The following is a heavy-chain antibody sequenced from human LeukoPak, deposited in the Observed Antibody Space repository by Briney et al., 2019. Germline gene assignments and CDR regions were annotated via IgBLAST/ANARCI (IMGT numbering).Heavy chain of an antibody. CDR1: GFTFSSYA. CDR3: VGGSHCNYDT. D-gene: IGHD2/OR15-2a*01. V-gene: IGHV3-23*01. CDR2: ITSSGDNT. Sequence: GASLRLSCAASGFTFSSYAMCWVRQAPGKGLQWVSSITSSGDNTYYADSVNGRFTISRDNTKNTLPLQVNSLRAEDTAVYYCVGGSHCNYDTWGQGTMVTVSS. J-gene: IGHJ5*01.